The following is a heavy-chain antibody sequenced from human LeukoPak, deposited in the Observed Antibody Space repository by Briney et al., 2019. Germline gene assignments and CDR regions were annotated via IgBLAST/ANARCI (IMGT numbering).Heavy chain of an antibody. J-gene: IGHJ4*02. CDR3: AGNYYESSGYYYLDY. CDR2: IYYSGST. Sequence: PSETLSLTCTVSGGSISSYYWSWIRQPPGKGLEWIGYIYYSGSTNYNPSLKSRVTISVDTSKNQFSLKLSSVTAADTAVYYCAGNYYESSGYYYLDYWGQGTLVTVSS. V-gene: IGHV4-59*08. D-gene: IGHD3-22*01. CDR1: GGSISSYY.